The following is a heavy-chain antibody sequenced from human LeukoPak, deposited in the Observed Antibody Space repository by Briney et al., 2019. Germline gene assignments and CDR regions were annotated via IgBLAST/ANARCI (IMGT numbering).Heavy chain of an antibody. Sequence: ASVKVSCKASGYTFTGYYMHWVRQAPGQGLEWMGWMNPNSGNTGYAQKFQGRVTMTRNTSISTAYMELSSLRSEDTAVYYCARELSGGGYSSYMDVWGKGTTVTISS. CDR3: ARELSGGGYSSYMDV. CDR2: MNPNSGNT. V-gene: IGHV1-8*02. CDR1: GYTFTGYY. J-gene: IGHJ6*03. D-gene: IGHD4-23*01.